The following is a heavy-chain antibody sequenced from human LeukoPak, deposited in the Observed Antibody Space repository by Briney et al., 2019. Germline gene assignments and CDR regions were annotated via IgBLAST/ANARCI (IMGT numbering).Heavy chain of an antibody. D-gene: IGHD3-22*01. J-gene: IGHJ4*02. CDR1: GFTFSSYA. Sequence: HPGGSLRLSCAASGFTFSSYAMSWVRQAPGKGLEWVSAISGGGGSTYCADSVKGRFTISRDNSKNTLYLQMNSLRAEDTAVYYCAKASTMIAEFDYWGQGTLVTVSS. CDR2: ISGGGGST. CDR3: AKASTMIAEFDY. V-gene: IGHV3-23*01.